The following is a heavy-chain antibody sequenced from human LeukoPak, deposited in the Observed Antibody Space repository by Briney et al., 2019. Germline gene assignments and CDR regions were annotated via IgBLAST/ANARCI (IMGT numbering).Heavy chain of an antibody. D-gene: IGHD2-15*01. V-gene: IGHV3-7*04. Sequence: GGSLRLSCAASGFTFSSHWMSWVRQAPGKGLEWVANIKQDGSEKYYVDSVKGRFTISRDNAKNSLSLQMNGLRAEDTAVYYCARDGSATGSHDYWGQGTLVTVSS. CDR1: GFTFSSHW. CDR3: ARDGSATGSHDY. J-gene: IGHJ4*02. CDR2: IKQDGSEK.